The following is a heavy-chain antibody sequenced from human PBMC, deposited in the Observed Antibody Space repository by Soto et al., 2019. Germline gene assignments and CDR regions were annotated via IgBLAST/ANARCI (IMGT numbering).Heavy chain of an antibody. CDR3: ARFNWYFDL. J-gene: IGHJ2*01. CDR2: IYYRGST. CDR1: GGSISSYY. V-gene: IGHV4-59*01. Sequence: QVQLQESGPGLVKPSETLSLTCTVSGGSISSYYWSWIRQPPGKGLEWIGYIYYRGSTNYNPSLKSRVTISVATSKTQFSLRPSSVTAADTAMYYCARFNWYFDLWGRGTLVTVSS.